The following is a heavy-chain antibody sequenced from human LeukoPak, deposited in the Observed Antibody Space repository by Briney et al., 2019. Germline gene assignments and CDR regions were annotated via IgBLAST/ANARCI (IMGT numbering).Heavy chain of an antibody. Sequence: PGGSLRLSCAASGFTFSNAWMSWVRQAPGKGLEWVGRIKSKTDGGTTDYPAPVKGRFTISRDDSKNTLYLQMNSLKTEDTAVYYCTTTNVVATISPDYWGQGTLATVSS. CDR2: IKSKTDGGTT. CDR3: TTTNVVATISPDY. CDR1: GFTFSNAW. V-gene: IGHV3-15*01. D-gene: IGHD5-12*01. J-gene: IGHJ4*02.